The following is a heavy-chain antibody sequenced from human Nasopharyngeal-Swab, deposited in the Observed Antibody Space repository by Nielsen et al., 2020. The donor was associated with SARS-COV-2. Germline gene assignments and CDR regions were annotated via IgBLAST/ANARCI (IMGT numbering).Heavy chain of an antibody. CDR1: GYTFTSYG. D-gene: IGHD6-19*01. CDR2: ISAYNGNT. V-gene: IGHV1-18*01. Sequence: ASVKVSCKASGYTFTSYGISWVRQAPGQGLEWMGWISAYNGNTNYAQKLQGRVTMTTDTSTSTAYMELRSLRSDDTAVYYCARNYWVAGTEYFQHWGQGTLVTVSS. J-gene: IGHJ1*01. CDR3: ARNYWVAGTEYFQH.